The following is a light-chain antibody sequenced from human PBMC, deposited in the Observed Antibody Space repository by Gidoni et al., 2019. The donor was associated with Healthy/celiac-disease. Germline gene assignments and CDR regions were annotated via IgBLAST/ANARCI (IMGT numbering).Light chain of an antibody. CDR3: QQRSNWPKT. V-gene: IGKV3-11*01. J-gene: IGKJ4*01. CDR1: QSVSSY. Sequence: EIVLTQSPATLSLSPGERATLPCSASQSVSSYLAWYQQKPGQAPRLLIYDASNMATGIPARFSGSGSGTDFTLTISSLEPEDFAVYYCQQRSNWPKTFGGGTKVEIK. CDR2: DAS.